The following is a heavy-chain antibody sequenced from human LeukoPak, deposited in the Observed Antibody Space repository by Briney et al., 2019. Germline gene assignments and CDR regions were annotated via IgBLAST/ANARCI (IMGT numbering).Heavy chain of an antibody. V-gene: IGHV3-21*01. Sequence: KPGGSLRLSCAASGFTFSSYSMNWVRQAPGKGLEWVSSISSSSSYIYYADSVKGRFTISRDNAKNSLYLQMNSLRAEDMAVYYCARDLIRPDTYCSGGSCHIDYWGQGTLVTVSS. CDR1: GFTFSSYS. CDR3: ARDLIRPDTYCSGGSCHIDY. CDR2: ISSSSSYI. D-gene: IGHD2-15*01. J-gene: IGHJ4*02.